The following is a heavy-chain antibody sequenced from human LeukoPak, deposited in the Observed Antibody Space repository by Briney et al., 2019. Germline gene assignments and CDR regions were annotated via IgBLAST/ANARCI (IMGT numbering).Heavy chain of an antibody. CDR1: GGSISSYY. CDR3: ARVREQRLARGWFDP. J-gene: IGHJ5*02. V-gene: IGHV4-4*09. D-gene: IGHD6-19*01. CDR2: IYTSGST. Sequence: SETLSLTCTVSGGSISSYYWSWIRQPPGKGLEWIGYIYTSGSTNYNPSPKSRVTISVDTSKNQFSLKLSSVTAADTAVYYCARVREQRLARGWFDPWGQGTLVTVSS.